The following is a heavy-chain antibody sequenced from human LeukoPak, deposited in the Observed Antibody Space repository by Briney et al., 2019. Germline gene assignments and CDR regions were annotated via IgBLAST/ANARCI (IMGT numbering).Heavy chain of an antibody. D-gene: IGHD1-14*01. J-gene: IGHJ6*04. CDR1: GYTVTGYY. CDR2: INPNSGGT. Sequence: ASVKVSCKASGYTVTGYYMHWVRQAPGHGLEWMGWINPNSGGTNYAQKFQGRVTMTRDTSISTAYMELRSLRSDDTAVYYCAREFLGFTPTGPLDVRGKGTTVTISS. V-gene: IGHV1-2*02. CDR3: AREFLGFTPTGPLDV.